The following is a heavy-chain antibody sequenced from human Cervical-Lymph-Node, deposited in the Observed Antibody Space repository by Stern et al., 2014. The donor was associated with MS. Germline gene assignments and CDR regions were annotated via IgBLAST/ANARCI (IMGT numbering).Heavy chain of an antibody. D-gene: IGHD1-26*01. CDR3: ARGSSYYRADY. CDR2: ISSSGSTI. Sequence: QVQLVQSGGGLVKPGGSPRLSCAASGFTFSDYYMSWIRQAPGKGLEWVSFISSSGSTIYYADSVKGRFTISRDNAKRLLYLQMNSLRAEDTAVYYCARGSSYYRADYWGQGTLVTVSS. J-gene: IGHJ4*02. CDR1: GFTFSDYY. V-gene: IGHV3-11*01.